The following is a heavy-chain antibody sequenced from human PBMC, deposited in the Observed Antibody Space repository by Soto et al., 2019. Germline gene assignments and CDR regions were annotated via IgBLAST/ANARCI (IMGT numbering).Heavy chain of an antibody. V-gene: IGHV3-21*01. CDR3: ATDGAAGSVMEV. Sequence: EMQLVESGGGLVKPGGSLRLSCAASGFTFSTYGMNWVRQAPGKGREWVSSISSGSEYIYYADSLKGRLTISRDNARNSLYLQLNSLRAEDTAVYYCATDGAAGSVMEVWGQGTTVTVSS. D-gene: IGHD6-13*01. J-gene: IGHJ6*02. CDR2: ISSGSEYI. CDR1: GFTFSTYG.